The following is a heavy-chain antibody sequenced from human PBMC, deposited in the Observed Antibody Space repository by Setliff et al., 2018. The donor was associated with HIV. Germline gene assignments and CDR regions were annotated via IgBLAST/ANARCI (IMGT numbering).Heavy chain of an antibody. Sequence: PSETLSLTCTVSGGSISSHYWSWVRQSPGKGLEWIGSISYSGSTNHNPSLKNRVTISVDTSKNQFSLRLSSVTSADTAVYYCARGVTSPFATGTWGHGTLVTVSS. V-gene: IGHV4-59*11. CDR3: ARGVTSPFATGT. D-gene: IGHD2-2*01. CDR2: ISYSGST. CDR1: GGSISSHY. J-gene: IGHJ4*01.